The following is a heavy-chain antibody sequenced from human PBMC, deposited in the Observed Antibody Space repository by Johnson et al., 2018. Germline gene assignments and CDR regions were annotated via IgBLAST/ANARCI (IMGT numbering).Heavy chain of an antibody. Sequence: EVQLVESGGGLVQPGGSLRLPCAASGFTFSSYDMHWVRPATGKGLEWVSAIGTAGDKYYPGSVKGRFTISRENAKNSLFLQMNRLRAGDTAVYYCARGEWEMAFDIWGQGTMVTVSS. CDR3: ARGEWEMAFDI. CDR2: IGTAGDK. V-gene: IGHV3-13*01. J-gene: IGHJ3*02. CDR1: GFTFSSYD. D-gene: IGHD1-26*01.